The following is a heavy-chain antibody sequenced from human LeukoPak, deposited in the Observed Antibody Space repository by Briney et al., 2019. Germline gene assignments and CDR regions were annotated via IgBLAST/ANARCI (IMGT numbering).Heavy chain of an antibody. D-gene: IGHD2-15*01. V-gene: IGHV1-18*01. J-gene: IGHJ5*02. CDR1: GYTFTSYG. CDR2: ISAYNGNT. Sequence: ASVKVSCKASGYTFTSYGISWVRQATGQGLEWMGWISAYNGNTNYAQKLQGRVTMTTDTSTSTAYMELRSLRSDDTAVYYCARDEGYCSGGSCYPYNWFDPWGQGTLVTVSS. CDR3: ARDEGYCSGGSCYPYNWFDP.